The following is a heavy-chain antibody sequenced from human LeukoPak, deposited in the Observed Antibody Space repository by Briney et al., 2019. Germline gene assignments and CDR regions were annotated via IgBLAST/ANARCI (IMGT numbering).Heavy chain of an antibody. CDR1: GGSISSYY. CDR3: ARHRTVVTHFDY. Sequence: SGTLSLTCTVSGGSISSYYWSWIRQPPGKGLEWIGYIYYSGSTNYNPSLKSRVTISVDTSKNQFSLKLSSVTAADTAVYYCARHRTVVTHFDYWGQGTLVTVSS. D-gene: IGHD4-23*01. J-gene: IGHJ4*02. CDR2: IYYSGST. V-gene: IGHV4-59*08.